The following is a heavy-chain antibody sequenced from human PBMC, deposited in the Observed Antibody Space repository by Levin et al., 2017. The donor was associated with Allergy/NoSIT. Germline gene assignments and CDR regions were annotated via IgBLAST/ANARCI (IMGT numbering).Heavy chain of an antibody. CDR2: FDPEDGET. D-gene: IGHD2-15*01. CDR1: GYTLTELS. V-gene: IGHV1-24*01. CDR3: ATLYLGYCSGGSCYSFDY. J-gene: IGHJ4*02. Sequence: ASVKVSCKVSGYTLTELSMHWVRQAPGKGLEWMGGFDPEDGETIYAQKFQGRVTMTEDTSTDTAYMELSSLRSEDTAVYYCATLYLGYCSGGSCYSFDYWGQGTLVTVSS.